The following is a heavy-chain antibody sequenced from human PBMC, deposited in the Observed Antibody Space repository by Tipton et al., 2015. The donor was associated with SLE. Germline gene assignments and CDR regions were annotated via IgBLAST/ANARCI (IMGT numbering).Heavy chain of an antibody. CDR3: ARGWGSWPYYFDY. Sequence: TLSLTCAVYGGSFSGYYWSWIRQPPGRGLEWIGEINHSGRTNYKSSLKSRVTISVDTSKNQFSLKLSSVTAADTAVYYCARGWGSWPYYFDYWGQGTLVTVSS. J-gene: IGHJ4*02. D-gene: IGHD6-13*01. CDR2: INHSGRT. V-gene: IGHV4-34*01. CDR1: GGSFSGYY.